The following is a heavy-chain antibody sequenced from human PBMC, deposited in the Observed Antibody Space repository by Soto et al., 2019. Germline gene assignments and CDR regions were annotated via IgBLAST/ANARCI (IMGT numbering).Heavy chain of an antibody. V-gene: IGHV3-30-3*01. Sequence: WGSLRLSCAASGFTFSSYAMHWVRQAPGKGLEWVAVISYDGSNKYYADSVKGRFTISRDNSKNTLYLQMNSLRAEDTAVYYCARDDREGGNPFSGYYYYYGMDVWGQGTTVTV. D-gene: IGHD2-15*01. CDR1: GFTFSSYA. J-gene: IGHJ6*02. CDR2: ISYDGSNK. CDR3: ARDDREGGNPFSGYYYYYGMDV.